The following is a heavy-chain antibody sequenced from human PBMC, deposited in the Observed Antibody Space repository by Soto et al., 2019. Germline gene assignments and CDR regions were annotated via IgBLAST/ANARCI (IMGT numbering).Heavy chain of an antibody. J-gene: IGHJ4*02. D-gene: IGHD3-10*01. CDR1: GGSISSRGYY. CDR2: IYYSGST. V-gene: IGHV4-61*08. Sequence: SETLSLTCTVSGGSISSRGYYWSWIRQHPGKGLEWIGYIYYSGSTNYNPSLKSRVTISVDTSKNQFSLKLSSVTAADTAVYYCARLTTIDSGEFDYWGQGTLVTVSS. CDR3: ARLTTIDSGEFDY.